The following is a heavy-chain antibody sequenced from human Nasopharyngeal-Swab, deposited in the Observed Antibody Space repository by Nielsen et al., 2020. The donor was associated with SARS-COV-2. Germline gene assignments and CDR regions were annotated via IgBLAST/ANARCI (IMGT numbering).Heavy chain of an antibody. CDR2: ISWDGGST. J-gene: IGHJ4*02. CDR1: GFTFDDYN. D-gene: IGHD4-23*01. V-gene: IGHV3-43*01. Sequence: GGSLRLSCAASGFTFDDYNMHWVRQAPGKGLEWVSLISWDGGSTYYADSVKGRFTISRDNSKNSLYLQMNSLRTEDTALYYCAKGESDGGNAPLDYWGQGTLVTVSS. CDR3: AKGESDGGNAPLDY.